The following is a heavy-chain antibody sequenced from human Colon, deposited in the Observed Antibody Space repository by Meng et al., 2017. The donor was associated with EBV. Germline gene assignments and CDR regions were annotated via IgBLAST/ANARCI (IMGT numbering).Heavy chain of an antibody. D-gene: IGHD2-21*01. J-gene: IGHJ4*02. CDR3: ASFDHIPRRNYFDY. CDR2: IHHSGSA. V-gene: IGHV4-30-4*01. CDR1: GGSMSSGNYY. Sequence: QVQVQESGPGPVEPSQTLSLTCTVSGGSMSSGNYYWSWIRQPPGKGLEWIGYIHHSGSAYYNPSLKSRVSISVDTSKNQFSLNLNSMTAADTAVYYCASFDHIPRRNYFDYWGQGTLVTVSS.